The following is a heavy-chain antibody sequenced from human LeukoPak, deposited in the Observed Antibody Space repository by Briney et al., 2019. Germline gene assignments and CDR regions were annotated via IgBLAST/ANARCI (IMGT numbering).Heavy chain of an antibody. CDR2: INAHGSQQ. CDR1: GFMFSDHW. CDR3: VKWGPYCSTYYCPALES. V-gene: IGHV3-7*01. J-gene: IGHJ4*02. D-gene: IGHD2-2*01. Sequence: GGSLRLPCAASGFMFSDHWMSWVRQAPGKGPEWVANINAHGSQQYSVDSLKGRFTVSRDNAKKSLYLQMNDLRAEDTAVYFCVKWGPYCSTYYCPALESWGQGTLVTVSS.